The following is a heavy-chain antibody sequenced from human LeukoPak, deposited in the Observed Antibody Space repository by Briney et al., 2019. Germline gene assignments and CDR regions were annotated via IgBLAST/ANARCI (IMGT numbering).Heavy chain of an antibody. CDR3: ARGVPRSSGSYYNY. J-gene: IGHJ4*02. D-gene: IGHD3-10*01. CDR1: GFTFSTYW. Sequence: GGSLRLSCAASGFTFSTYWMSWVRQAPGKGLEWVASINQDGSQKRYVDSVQGRFTISRDNTKNSLYLQMNSLRAEDTAVYYCARGVPRSSGSYYNYWGQGTLVTVSS. V-gene: IGHV3-7*01. CDR2: INQDGSQK.